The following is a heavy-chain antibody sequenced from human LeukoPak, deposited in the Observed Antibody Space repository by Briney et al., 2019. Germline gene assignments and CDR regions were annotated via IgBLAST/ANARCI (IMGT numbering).Heavy chain of an antibody. V-gene: IGHV4-59*01. Sequence: SETLSLTCTVSGGSISSYYWSWIRQPPGKGLEWIGYIYYSGSTNYNPSLKSRVTISVDTSKNQFSLKLSSVTAADTAVYYCATSPGGSYHGYWFDPWGQGTLVTVSS. D-gene: IGHD1-26*01. CDR3: ATSPGGSYHGYWFDP. CDR1: GGSISSYY. J-gene: IGHJ5*02. CDR2: IYYSGST.